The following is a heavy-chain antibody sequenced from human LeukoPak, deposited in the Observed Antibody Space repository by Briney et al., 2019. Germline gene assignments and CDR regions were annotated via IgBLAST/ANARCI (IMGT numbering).Heavy chain of an antibody. CDR3: ARGIGTSYDSSRDAFDI. CDR2: IYSPGTN. D-gene: IGHD3-22*01. J-gene: IGHJ3*02. V-gene: IGHV4-61*02. Sequence: SETLSLTCTVSAGSINSGDYYWSWIRQPAGKGLEWIGRIYSPGTNYNYNPSVKSRVTISIDTSKNQFSLKLTSVTAADQAVYYCARGIGTSYDSSRDAFDIWGQGTMVTVSS. CDR1: AGSINSGDYY.